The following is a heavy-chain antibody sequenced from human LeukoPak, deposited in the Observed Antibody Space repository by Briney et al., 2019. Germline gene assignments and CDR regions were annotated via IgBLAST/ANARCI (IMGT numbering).Heavy chain of an antibody. J-gene: IGHJ4*02. CDR2: MNPNSGNT. Sequence: ASVKVSCKASGYTFTSYDINWVRQATGQGLEWMGWMNPNSGNTGYAQKFQGRVTITRNTSISTAYKELSSLRSEDTAVYYCARAYGSGSLYYFDYWGQGTLVTVSS. V-gene: IGHV1-8*03. CDR1: GYTFTSYD. CDR3: ARAYGSGSLYYFDY. D-gene: IGHD3-10*01.